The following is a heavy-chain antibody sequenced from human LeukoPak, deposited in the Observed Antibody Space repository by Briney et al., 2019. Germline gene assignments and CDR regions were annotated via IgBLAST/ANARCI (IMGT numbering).Heavy chain of an antibody. CDR1: GYTFTGYY. Sequence: GASVKVSCKASGYTFTGYYMHWVRQAPGQGLEWMGWINPNSGGTNYAQKFQGRVTMTRDTSISTAYMELSRLRSDDTAVYYCARGPNPQQYYYDSSGYYFDYWGQGTLVTVSS. CDR3: ARGPNPQQYYYDSSGYYFDY. CDR2: INPNSGGT. J-gene: IGHJ4*02. V-gene: IGHV1-2*02. D-gene: IGHD3-22*01.